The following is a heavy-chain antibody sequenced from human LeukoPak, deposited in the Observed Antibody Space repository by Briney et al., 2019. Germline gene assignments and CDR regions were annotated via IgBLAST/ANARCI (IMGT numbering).Heavy chain of an antibody. J-gene: IGHJ5*02. CDR3: ARDTDSSSWYGTLDP. Sequence: GRSLRLSCAASGFTFSSYAMHWVRQAPGKGLEWVADISYDGSNKYYADSVKGRFTISRDNSKNTLYLQMNSLRAEDTAVYYCARDTDSSSWYGTLDPWGQGTLVTVSS. D-gene: IGHD6-13*01. CDR2: ISYDGSNK. CDR1: GFTFSSYA. V-gene: IGHV3-30-3*01.